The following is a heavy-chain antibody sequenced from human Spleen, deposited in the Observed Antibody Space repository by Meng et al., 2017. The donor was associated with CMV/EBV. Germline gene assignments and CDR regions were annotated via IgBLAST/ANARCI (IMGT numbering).Heavy chain of an antibody. D-gene: IGHD2-2*01. CDR1: GFTFSSYS. CDR2: ISSSSSYI. V-gene: IGHV3-21*01. J-gene: IGHJ6*02. CDR3: ARANRYCSSTSYYESYYYYGMDV. Sequence: GGSLRLSCAASGFTFSSYSMNWVRQAPGKGLEWVSSISSSSSYIYYADSVKGRFTISRDNAKNSLYLQMNSLRAEDTAVYYCARANRYCSSTSYYESYYYYGMDVWGQGTTVTVSS.